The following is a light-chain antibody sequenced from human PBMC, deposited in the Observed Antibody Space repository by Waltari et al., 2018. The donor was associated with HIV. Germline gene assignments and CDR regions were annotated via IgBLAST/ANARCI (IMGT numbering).Light chain of an antibody. CDR2: WAS. Sequence: DIVVTQSPDSLALPLGERATINCKPSQSVLYSSNNKNYLAWYQQKPGQPPKLLIYWASARESGVPDRFSGSGSGTDFTLTINSLRAEDAAVYFCHQYYTTPQTFGQGTKVEIK. CDR1: QSVLYSSNNKNY. CDR3: HQYYTTPQT. J-gene: IGKJ1*01. V-gene: IGKV4-1*01.